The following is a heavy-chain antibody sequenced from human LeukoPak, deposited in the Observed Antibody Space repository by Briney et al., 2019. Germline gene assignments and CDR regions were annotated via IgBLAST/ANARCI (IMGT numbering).Heavy chain of an antibody. CDR3: ATGHLITFGGVAFDY. D-gene: IGHD3-16*01. CDR1: GGSFSGYY. J-gene: IGHJ4*02. V-gene: IGHV4-34*01. Sequence: SETLSLTCAVYGGSFSGYYWSWIRQPPGKGLEWIGEINHSGSANYNPSLKSRVTISVDTSKNQFSLKLSSVAAADTAVYYCATGHLITFGGVAFDYRGQGTLVTVSS. CDR2: INHSGSA.